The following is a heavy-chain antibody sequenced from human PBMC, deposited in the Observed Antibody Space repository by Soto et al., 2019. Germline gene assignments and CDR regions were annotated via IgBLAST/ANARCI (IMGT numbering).Heavy chain of an antibody. CDR1: GGSLTGYY. D-gene: IGHD5-12*01. V-gene: IGHV4-34*01. CDR2: VKDGGST. CDR3: ARGQEGIEATH. J-gene: IGHJ4*02. Sequence: QVQLQQWGAGLLKPSETLSLTCTVNGGSLTGYYWSWIRQPPGKGLEWIGEVKDGGSTNYSPSLRGRVSISADPSKNHFSLRLNAVTAADTAVYFCARGQEGIEATHWDQGALVTVSS.